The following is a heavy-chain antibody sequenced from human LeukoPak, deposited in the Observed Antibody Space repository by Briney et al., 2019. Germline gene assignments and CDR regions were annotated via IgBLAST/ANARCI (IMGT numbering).Heavy chain of an antibody. Sequence: PSQTLSLTCAISGDSVSNTNAAWNWLRRSPSRGLEWLGRTYYRSRWHYDYAPSLQSRIVINPDTSRNQFSLQLNSMTPDDAAVYYCARVEVPVGHDVFRFWGQGIVVTVSS. CDR3: ARVEVPVGHDVFRF. J-gene: IGHJ3*01. CDR2: TYYRSRWHY. D-gene: IGHD1-1*01. CDR1: GDSVSNTNAA. V-gene: IGHV6-1*01.